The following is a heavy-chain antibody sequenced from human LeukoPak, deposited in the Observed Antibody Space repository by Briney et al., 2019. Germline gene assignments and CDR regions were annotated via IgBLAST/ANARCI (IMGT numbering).Heavy chain of an antibody. CDR3: AKDYDILTGYFLGGWFDP. CDR2: ISGSGGST. Sequence: PGGSLRLSCAASGFTFSNYAMSWVRQAPGKGLEWVSAISGSGGSTDYEDSVEGRFTISRDNSKNTLYLQMNSLRAEDTAVYYCAKDYDILTGYFLGGWFDPWGQGTLVTVSS. V-gene: IGHV3-23*01. CDR1: GFTFSNYA. D-gene: IGHD3-9*01. J-gene: IGHJ5*02.